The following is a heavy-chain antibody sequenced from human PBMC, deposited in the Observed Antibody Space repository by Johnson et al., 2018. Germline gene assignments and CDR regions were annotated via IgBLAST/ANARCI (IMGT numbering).Heavy chain of an antibody. D-gene: IGHD2-2*01. CDR2: ISYDGSNT. V-gene: IGHV3-30*18. Sequence: QDRLVQSGGGVVQPGRSLRLSCAASGFTFRNYGMHWVRQAPGKGLEWVALISYDGSNTDYTDAVNGRFTISRDNSENTLYLQMNTLRPDDTGVYYCAQDPVWVAVVPTAEYFQHWGQGTLVTVSS. J-gene: IGHJ1*01. CDR1: GFTFRNYG. CDR3: AQDPVWVAVVPTAEYFQH.